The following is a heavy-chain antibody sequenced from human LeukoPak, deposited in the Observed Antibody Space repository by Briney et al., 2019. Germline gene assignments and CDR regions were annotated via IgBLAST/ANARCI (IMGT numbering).Heavy chain of an antibody. J-gene: IGHJ4*02. Sequence: SETLSLTCTVSGGSISSSSYYWGWIRQPPGKGLEWIGSIYHSGSTYYNPSLKSRVTISVDTSKNQFSLKLSSVTAADTAVYYCAKSTEVLRYFDWLLSPFDYWGQGTLVTVSS. CDR3: AKSTEVLRYFDWLLSPFDY. D-gene: IGHD3-9*01. CDR2: IYHSGST. V-gene: IGHV4-39*07. CDR1: GGSISSSSYY.